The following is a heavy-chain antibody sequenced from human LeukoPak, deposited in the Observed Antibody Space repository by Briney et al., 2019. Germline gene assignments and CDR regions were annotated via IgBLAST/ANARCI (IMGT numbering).Heavy chain of an antibody. CDR2: ISWNSGSI. V-gene: IGHV3-9*01. Sequence: GRSLRLSCAASGFTFDDYAMHWVRQAPGKGLEWVSGISWNSGSIGYADSVEGRFTISRDNAKNSLYLQMNSLRAEDTALYYCAKDGGSFGETPNWFDPWGQGTLVTVSS. CDR1: GFTFDDYA. CDR3: AKDGGSFGETPNWFDP. D-gene: IGHD3-10*01. J-gene: IGHJ5*02.